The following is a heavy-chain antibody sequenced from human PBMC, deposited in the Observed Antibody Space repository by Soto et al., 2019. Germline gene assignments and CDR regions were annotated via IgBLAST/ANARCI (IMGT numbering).Heavy chain of an antibody. CDR3: ARQLAVLYAAYAMDV. D-gene: IGHD2-15*01. CDR1: GFTFSSYG. Sequence: QVHLVESGGGVVQPGRSLRLSCAASGFTFSSYGMLWVRQAPGKGLEWVAVIWYNGSKKYYGESVKGRFTIFRDNSENTLYLEMSSLRAEDTAVYYCARQLAVLYAAYAMDVWGQGTTVTVSS. V-gene: IGHV3-33*03. J-gene: IGHJ6*02. CDR2: IWYNGSKK.